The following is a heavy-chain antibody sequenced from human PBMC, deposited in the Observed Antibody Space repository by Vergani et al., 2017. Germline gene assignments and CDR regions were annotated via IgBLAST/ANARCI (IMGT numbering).Heavy chain of an antibody. CDR3: TRHVPCGDGACVHFDH. V-gene: IGHV5-51*01. Sequence: ELLLVQSGAEVKKPGESLKISCKYSESSFTINQIAWVRQMSGKGLQWMGNITPFDSKFEYSPSFQGQVIVSIDKSFTTAYLQWRSLEASDTAIYYCTRHVPCGDGACVHFDHWGQGTQVTVSS. CDR1: ESSFTINQ. J-gene: IGHJ4*02. D-gene: IGHD2-21*01. CDR2: ITPFDSKF.